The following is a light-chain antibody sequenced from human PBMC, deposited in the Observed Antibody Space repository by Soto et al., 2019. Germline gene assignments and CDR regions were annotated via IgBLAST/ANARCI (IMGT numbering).Light chain of an antibody. CDR1: EVISGA. V-gene: IGKV1D-16*01. CDR3: QQYQRYPVT. J-gene: IGKJ5*01. CDR2: AVS. Sequence: DIQMTQSPFSLSASVGDRVSITCRASEVISGAVAWYQQKPGKAPKSLVYAVSSLHSGVPSRFSGSGSGTDFTLTISSLQPEDFATYYCQQYQRYPVTFGQGTRLEIK.